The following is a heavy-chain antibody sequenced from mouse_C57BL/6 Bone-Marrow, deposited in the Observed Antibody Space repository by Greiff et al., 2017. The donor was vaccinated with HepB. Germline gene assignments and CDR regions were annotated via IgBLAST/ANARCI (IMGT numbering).Heavy chain of an antibody. CDR2: ISSGGDYI. CDR1: GFTFSSYA. V-gene: IGHV5-9-1*02. Sequence: EVKLVEPGAGLVKPGGSLKLSCAASGFTFSSYAMSWVRQTPEKRLEWVAYISSGGDYIYYADTVKGRCTISRDNARNTLYLQMSSLKSEDTAMYYCTLPAWFAYWGQGTLVTVTA. J-gene: IGHJ3*01. CDR3: TLPAWFAY.